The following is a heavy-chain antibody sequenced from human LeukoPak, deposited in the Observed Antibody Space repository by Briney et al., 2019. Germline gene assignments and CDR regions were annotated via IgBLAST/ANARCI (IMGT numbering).Heavy chain of an antibody. J-gene: IGHJ3*02. CDR3: ARDYGGNLAFDI. V-gene: IGHV1-69*01. CDR1: GGTFSSYA. D-gene: IGHD4-23*01. CDR2: IIPIFGTA. Sequence: ASVKVSCKASGGTFSSYAISWVRQAPGQGLEWMGGIIPIFGTANYAQKFQGRVTITADESTSTAYMELSSLRSEDTAVYSCARDYGGNLAFDIWGQGTMVTVSS.